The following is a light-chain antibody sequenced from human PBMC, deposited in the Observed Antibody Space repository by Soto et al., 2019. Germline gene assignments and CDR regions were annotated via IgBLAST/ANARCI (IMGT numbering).Light chain of an antibody. CDR2: EVN. V-gene: IGLV2-23*02. Sequence: QSVLAQPASVSGSPGQSITISCTGTSSDVGLYNLVSWYQQLPGKAPKLIIYEVNERPSGISDRFSGSKSGNTASLTISGLQAEDEADYYCCSYAGSSTFYVFGTGTKVTVL. J-gene: IGLJ1*01. CDR1: SSDVGLYNL. CDR3: CSYAGSSTFYV.